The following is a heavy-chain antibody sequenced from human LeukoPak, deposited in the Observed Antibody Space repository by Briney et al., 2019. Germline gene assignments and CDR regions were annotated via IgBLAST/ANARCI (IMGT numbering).Heavy chain of an antibody. J-gene: IGHJ6*02. Sequence: GGSLRLSCAASGFAFSTFAMHWVRLAPGRGLEWVAVISYDGSNKYYADSVKGRFTISRDNFKNTLYLQMNSLRPEDTAVYSCARAGMELQYPSVNYFYGMDVWGQGTTVTVSS. D-gene: IGHD2-2*02. CDR3: ARAGMELQYPSVNYFYGMDV. V-gene: IGHV3-30*04. CDR2: ISYDGSNK. CDR1: GFAFSTFA.